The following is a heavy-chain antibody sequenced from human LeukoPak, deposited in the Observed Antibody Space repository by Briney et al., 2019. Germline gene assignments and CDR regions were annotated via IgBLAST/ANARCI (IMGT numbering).Heavy chain of an antibody. CDR2: IYPGDSDT. V-gene: IGHV5-51*01. D-gene: IGHD4-23*01. CDR1: GYSFSSYW. CDR3: GRPDYGGHSFFDY. J-gene: IGHJ4*02. Sequence: GESLKIPCKGSGYSFSSYWIGWVRQMPGKGLECMGIIYPGDSDTRYSPSFQGQVTISADKSISTAYLQWSSLRASDTAMYYCGRPDYGGHSFFDYWGQGTLVTVSS.